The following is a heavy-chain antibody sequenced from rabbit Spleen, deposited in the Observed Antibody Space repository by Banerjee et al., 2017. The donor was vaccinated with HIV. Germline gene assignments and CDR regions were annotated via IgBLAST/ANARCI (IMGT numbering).Heavy chain of an antibody. CDR2: IEPIFGTT. J-gene: IGHJ6*01. CDR1: GFDFSNYY. Sequence: QEQLIESGGGLVQPGGSLRLSCKASGFDFSNYYMTWVRQAPGKGLEWIGLIEPIFGTTYYANWVNGRFTISSDNAQNTLYLQMKSLTAADTATYFCARVGGVGVFGYATLWGPGTLVTVS. V-gene: IGHV1S47*01. CDR3: ARVGGVGVFGYATL. D-gene: IGHD6-1*01.